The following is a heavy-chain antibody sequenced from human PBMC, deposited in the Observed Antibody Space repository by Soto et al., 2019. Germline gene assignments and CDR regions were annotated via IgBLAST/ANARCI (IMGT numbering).Heavy chain of an antibody. CDR3: AREKKVGRYYDFWRELYYYMDV. V-gene: IGHV3-64*01. J-gene: IGHJ6*03. Sequence: GGSLRLSCAASGFTFSSYAMHWVRQAPGKGLEYVSAISSNGGSTYYANSVKGRFTISRDNSKNTLYLQMGSLRAEDMAVYYCAREKKVGRYYDFWRELYYYMDVWGKGTTVTVSS. CDR2: ISSNGGST. D-gene: IGHD3-3*01. CDR1: GFTFSSYA.